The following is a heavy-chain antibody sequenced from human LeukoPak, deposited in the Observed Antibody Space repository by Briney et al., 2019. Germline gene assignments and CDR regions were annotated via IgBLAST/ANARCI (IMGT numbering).Heavy chain of an antibody. V-gene: IGHV4-59*08. Sequence: SETLSLTCTVSGGSISSYYWSWIRQPPGEGLEWIAYISDIGSINYNPSLKSRVTISSDTSKNQFSLKLSSVTAADTAVYYCAGHHPRNTVDFWGQGTLVTVSS. CDR1: GGSISSYY. J-gene: IGHJ4*02. CDR2: ISDIGSI. D-gene: IGHD2/OR15-2a*01. CDR3: AGHHPRNTVDF.